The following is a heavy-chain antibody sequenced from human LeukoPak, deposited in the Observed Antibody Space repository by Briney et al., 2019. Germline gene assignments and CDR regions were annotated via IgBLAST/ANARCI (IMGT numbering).Heavy chain of an antibody. CDR3: ARDRGYLTFDY. CDR1: GFTFSNYW. D-gene: IGHD3-10*01. V-gene: IGHV3-7*03. Sequence: PGGSLRLSCAASGFTFSNYWMSWVRQAPGKGLEWVANIKEDGSDKYYVDSVKGRFTISGDNAKNSLYLQMNSLRVEDTAVYYCARDRGYLTFDYWGQGTLVTVSS. J-gene: IGHJ4*02. CDR2: IKEDGSDK.